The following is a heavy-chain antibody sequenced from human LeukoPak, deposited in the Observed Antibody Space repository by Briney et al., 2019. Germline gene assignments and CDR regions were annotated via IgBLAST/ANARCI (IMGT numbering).Heavy chain of an antibody. J-gene: IGHJ4*02. CDR2: IHPHGIF. Sequence: PSETLPLTCAVYGGSCDDYYCSWIRQPPGKGLEWIGEIHPHGIFYYNSSLTSRVTISIDTSKSQFSLRPTSVTAADTAFYYCARGRDRSKAGDHWGQGSLVTVSS. CDR3: ARGRDRSKAGDH. V-gene: IGHV4-34*01. D-gene: IGHD5-24*01. CDR1: GGSCDDYY.